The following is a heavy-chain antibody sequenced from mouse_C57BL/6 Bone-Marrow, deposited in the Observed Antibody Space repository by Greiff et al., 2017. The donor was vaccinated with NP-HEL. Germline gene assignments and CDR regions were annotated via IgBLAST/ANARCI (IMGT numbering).Heavy chain of an antibody. Sequence: DVKLVESGAELVRPGASVKLSCTASGFNIKDDYMHWVKQRPEQGLEWIGWIDPENGDTEYASKFQGKATITADTSSNTAYLQLSSLTSEDTAVYYCTPIYYGNYVGYRYFDVWGTGTTVTVSS. D-gene: IGHD2-1*01. V-gene: IGHV14-4*01. CDR2: IDPENGDT. CDR1: GFNIKDDY. J-gene: IGHJ1*03. CDR3: TPIYYGNYVGYRYFDV.